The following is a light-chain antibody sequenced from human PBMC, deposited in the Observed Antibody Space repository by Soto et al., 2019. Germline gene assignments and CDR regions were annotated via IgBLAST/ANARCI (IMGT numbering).Light chain of an antibody. CDR1: TSDVGGYKF. CDR2: DVR. Sequence: QSALTQPASVSGSPGQSITISCTGTTSDVGGYKFVSWYQHHPAKAPKLMIYDVRNRPSGVSDRFPGSQSGNTASLTISGVEAQDEADYYCSVYTRSRPLVLGTGGKVTVL. CDR3: SVYTRSRPLV. J-gene: IGLJ1*01. V-gene: IGLV2-14*03.